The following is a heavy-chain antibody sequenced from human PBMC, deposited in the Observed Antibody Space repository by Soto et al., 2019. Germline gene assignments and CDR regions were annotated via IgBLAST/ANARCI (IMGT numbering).Heavy chain of an antibody. Sequence: PGGSLRLSCEASGFTFSSYWMHWVRQVPGKGLTWVSNVKEDGSETSYADSVKGRFTISRDNAKNSLYLQMNSLRAEDTAVYYCASPLYGGSTILYDYWGQGTLVTVSS. CDR3: ASPLYGGSTILYDY. CDR1: GFTFSSYW. J-gene: IGHJ4*02. CDR2: VKEDGSET. V-gene: IGHV3-7*03. D-gene: IGHD2-15*01.